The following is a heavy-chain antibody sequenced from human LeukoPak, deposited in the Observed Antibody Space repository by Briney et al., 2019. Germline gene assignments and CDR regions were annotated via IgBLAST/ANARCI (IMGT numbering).Heavy chain of an antibody. CDR1: GFTFSSYA. CDR2: ISGSGGST. D-gene: IGHD2-2*01. CDR3: ATGGYCSSTSCYEGDFDY. Sequence: PGGSLRLSCAASGFTFSSYAMSWVRQAPGKGLEWVSAISGSGGSTYYADSVKGRFTISRDNSKNTLYLQMNSLRAEDTAVYYCATGGYCSSTSCYEGDFDYWGQGTLVTVSS. V-gene: IGHV3-23*01. J-gene: IGHJ4*02.